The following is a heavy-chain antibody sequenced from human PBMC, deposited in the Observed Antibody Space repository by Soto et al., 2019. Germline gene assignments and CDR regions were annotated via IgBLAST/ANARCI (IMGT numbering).Heavy chain of an antibody. V-gene: IGHV3-23*01. CDR2: ISGSGGST. CDR3: TKGPDIVVVVVST. D-gene: IGHD2-15*01. Sequence: AGGSLRLSCAVSGFTFTSYAMTWVRQAPGKGLEWVSTISGSGGSTYYADSVKGRFTISRDNSKNTLYLQMNSLRAEDTAVYYCTKGPDIVVVVVSTWGQGTLVTVSS. J-gene: IGHJ4*02. CDR1: GFTFTSYA.